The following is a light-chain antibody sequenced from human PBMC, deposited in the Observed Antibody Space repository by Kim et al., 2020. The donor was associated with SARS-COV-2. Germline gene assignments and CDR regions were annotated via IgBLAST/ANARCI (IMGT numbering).Light chain of an antibody. CDR3: QAWDGSTGV. CDR1: KLGDKY. Sequence: SYELTQPPSVSVSPGQTASITCSGDKLGDKYACWYQQKPGQSPVLVIYQDNKRPSGIPERFSGSNSGNTATLTISGTQAMDEADYYCQAWDGSTGVFGGGTQLTVL. CDR2: QDN. V-gene: IGLV3-1*01. J-gene: IGLJ3*02.